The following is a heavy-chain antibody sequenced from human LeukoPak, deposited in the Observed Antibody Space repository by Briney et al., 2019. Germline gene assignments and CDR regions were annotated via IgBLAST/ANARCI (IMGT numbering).Heavy chain of an antibody. CDR3: ATSPSLWFGEL. J-gene: IGHJ4*02. CDR2: INHSGST. D-gene: IGHD3-10*01. V-gene: IGHV4-34*01. Sequence: PSETLSLTCAVYGGSFSGYYWSWIRQPPGKGLEWIGEINHSGSTNYNPSLKSRVTISVDTSKNQFSLKLNSVTAADTAVYYCATSPSLWFGELWGQGTLVTVSS. CDR1: GGSFSGYY.